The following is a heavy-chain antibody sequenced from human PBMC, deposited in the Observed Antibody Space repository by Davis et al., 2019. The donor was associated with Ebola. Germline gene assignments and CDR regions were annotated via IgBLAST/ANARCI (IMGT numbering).Heavy chain of an antibody. CDR1: GFTFSSYA. V-gene: IGHV3-30*04. CDR2: ISYDGSNK. J-gene: IGHJ6*02. Sequence: GESLKISCAASGFTFSSYAMHWVRQAPGKGLEWVAVISYDGSNKYYADSVKGRFTISRDNSKNTLYLQMNSLRAEDTAVYYCAKDGEIAVAGDLYYYYYYGMDVWGQGTTVTVSS. D-gene: IGHD6-19*01. CDR3: AKDGEIAVAGDLYYYYYYGMDV.